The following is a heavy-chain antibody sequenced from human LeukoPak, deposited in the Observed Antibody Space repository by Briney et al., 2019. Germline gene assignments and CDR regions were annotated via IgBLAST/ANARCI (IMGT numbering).Heavy chain of an antibody. CDR2: IYFTGST. CDR3: ARGGYGGNSGYFDY. CDR1: GGSISNFY. J-gene: IGHJ4*02. V-gene: IGHV4-4*07. D-gene: IGHD4-23*01. Sequence: PSETLSLTCTVSGGSISNFYWSWIRQPAGEGLEWIGHIYFTGSTNYNPSLKSRVTISVDTSKNQFSLKLSSVTAADTAVYYCARGGYGGNSGYFDYWGQGTLVTVSS.